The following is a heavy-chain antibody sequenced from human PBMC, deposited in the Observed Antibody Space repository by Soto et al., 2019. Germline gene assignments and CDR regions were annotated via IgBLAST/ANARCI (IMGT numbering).Heavy chain of an antibody. CDR2: TYYRSKWYN. D-gene: IGHD2-2*01. CDR1: GDSVSSNSAA. J-gene: IGHJ6*02. CDR3: ARDPILALQADITLSYYYGMDV. V-gene: IGHV6-1*01. Sequence: SQTLSLTCAISGDSVSSNSAAWNWIRQSPSRGLEWLGRTYYRSKWYNDYAVSVKSRITINPDTSKNQFSLQLNSVTPEDTAVYYCARDPILALQADITLSYYYGMDVWGQGTTVTVSS.